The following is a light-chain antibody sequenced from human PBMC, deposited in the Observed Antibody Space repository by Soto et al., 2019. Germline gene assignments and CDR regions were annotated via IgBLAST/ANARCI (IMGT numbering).Light chain of an antibody. CDR1: QGISSA. CDR2: HST. V-gene: IGKV1-13*02. CDR3: QQFNTYPT. Sequence: AIQLTQSPSSLSASVGDRVTITCRASQGISSALAWYQQKPGKAPKLLISHSTSLESGVPSRFSDRGSGTDFTLTISILQPEDLATYHCQQFNTYPTFGGGTKVDIK. J-gene: IGKJ4*01.